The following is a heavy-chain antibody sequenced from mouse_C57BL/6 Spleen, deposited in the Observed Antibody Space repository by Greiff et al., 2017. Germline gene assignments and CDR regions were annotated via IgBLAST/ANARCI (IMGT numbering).Heavy chain of an antibody. V-gene: IGHV5-16*01. CDR2: INYDGSST. Sequence: EVKLVESEGGLVQPGSSMKLSCTASGFTFSDYYMAWVRQVPEKGLEWVANINYDGSSTYYLDSLKSRFIISRDNSKNILYLQMSSLKSEDTATYYCARDGYFYYFDYWGQGTTLTVSS. J-gene: IGHJ2*01. D-gene: IGHD2-14*01. CDR3: ARDGYFYYFDY. CDR1: GFTFSDYY.